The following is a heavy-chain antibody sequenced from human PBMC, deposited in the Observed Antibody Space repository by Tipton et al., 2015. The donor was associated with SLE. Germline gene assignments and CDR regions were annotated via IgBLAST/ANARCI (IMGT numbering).Heavy chain of an antibody. J-gene: IGHJ5*02. D-gene: IGHD3-16*01. CDR3: AGVRKKGWGWFGP. V-gene: IGHV4-34*01. CDR1: GGSFSGYY. CDR2: INHRGST. Sequence: TLSLTYAVYGGSFSGYYWSWIRQPPGKGLEWIGQINHRGSTNYNPSLKSRVTISIDTSKNQFSLKLSSVTASDSAVYYCAGVRKKGWGWFGPWGEGTLVTVSS.